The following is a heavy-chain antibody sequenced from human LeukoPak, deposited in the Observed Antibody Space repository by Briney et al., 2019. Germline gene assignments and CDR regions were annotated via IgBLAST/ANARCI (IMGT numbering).Heavy chain of an antibody. D-gene: IGHD6-19*01. Sequence: GASVKVSCKASGGTFSSYAISWVRQAPGQGLEWMGGIIPIFGTANYAQKFQGRVTITADESTSTAYMELSSLRSEDTAVYFCARDVSGWYFDYWGQGTLVTVSS. CDR1: GGTFSSYA. V-gene: IGHV1-69*13. CDR2: IIPIFGTA. CDR3: ARDVSGWYFDY. J-gene: IGHJ4*02.